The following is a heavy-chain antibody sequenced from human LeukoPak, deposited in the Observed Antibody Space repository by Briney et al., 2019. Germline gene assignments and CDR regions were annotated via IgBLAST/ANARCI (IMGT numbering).Heavy chain of an antibody. CDR2: IYYIGGT. CDR3: ARETPGAGHFDY. D-gene: IGHD7-27*01. V-gene: IGHV4-59*01. Sequence: SETLSLTCTVSGGSINYYYWMWIRQPPGKGLEWIGYIYYIGGTHYNPSLKSRVTMLVDTSKNQSSLKLTAVTAADTAVYYCARETPGAGHFDYWGQGSLVTVSS. CDR1: GGSINYYY. J-gene: IGHJ4*02.